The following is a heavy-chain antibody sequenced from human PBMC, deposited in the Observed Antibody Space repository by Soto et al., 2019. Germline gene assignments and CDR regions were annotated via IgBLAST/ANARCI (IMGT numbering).Heavy chain of an antibody. D-gene: IGHD3-22*01. CDR3: ATDLFYYDSSGNRDY. Sequence: ASVKVSCKVSGYTLTELSMHWVRQAPGKGLEWMGGFDPEDGETIYAQKFQGRVTMTEDTSTDTAYMELSSLRSEDTAVYYCATDLFYYDSSGNRDYWGQGTLVTVSS. V-gene: IGHV1-24*01. CDR2: FDPEDGET. CDR1: GYTLTELS. J-gene: IGHJ4*02.